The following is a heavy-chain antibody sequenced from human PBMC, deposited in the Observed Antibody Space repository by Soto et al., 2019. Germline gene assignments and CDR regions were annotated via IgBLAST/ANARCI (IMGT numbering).Heavy chain of an antibody. J-gene: IGHJ5*02. CDR1: GVSISSNNW. CDR2: IYHSGST. D-gene: IGHD3-3*01. V-gene: IGHV4-4*02. Sequence: QVQLQESGPGLVKPSATLSLTCAVSGVSISSNNWWSWVRQPPGKGLEWIGEIYHSGSTNYNPSLKSRVTISVDKSKNQFSLKLSSMTAADTAVYYCATLQTYPIFGPYNWFDPWGQGTLVTVSS. CDR3: ATLQTYPIFGPYNWFDP.